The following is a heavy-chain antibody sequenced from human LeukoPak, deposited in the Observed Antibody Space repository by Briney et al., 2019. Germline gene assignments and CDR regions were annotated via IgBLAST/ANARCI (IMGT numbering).Heavy chain of an antibody. D-gene: IGHD3-10*01. J-gene: IGHJ4*02. V-gene: IGHV3-74*01. Sequence: GGSLRLSCAASGFTFSSYNMNWVRQAPGKGLVWVSRINTDGTVANYADSVKGRFTISRDNARNTLYLQMNSLRAEDTAVYFCGRDLVAGSGSLDDWGQGTLVIVSS. CDR2: INTDGTVA. CDR3: GRDLVAGSGSLDD. CDR1: GFTFSSYN.